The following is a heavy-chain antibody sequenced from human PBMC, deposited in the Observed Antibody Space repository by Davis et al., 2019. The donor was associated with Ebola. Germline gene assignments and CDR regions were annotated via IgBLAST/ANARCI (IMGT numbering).Heavy chain of an antibody. D-gene: IGHD4-17*01. CDR3: ARGGDRRYFDY. CDR1: GFTSSSYG. CDR2: IWYDGSNK. Sequence: GESLKISCAASGFTSSSYGMHWVRQAPGKGLEWVAVIWYDGSNKYYADSVKGRFTISRDNSKNTLHLQMNRLRAEDTAVYYCARGGDRRYFDYWGQGTLVTVSS. V-gene: IGHV3-33*01. J-gene: IGHJ4*02.